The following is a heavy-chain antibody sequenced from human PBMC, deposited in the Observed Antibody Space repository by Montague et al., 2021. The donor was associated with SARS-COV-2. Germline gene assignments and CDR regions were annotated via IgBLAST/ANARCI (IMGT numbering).Heavy chain of an antibody. J-gene: IGHJ4*02. CDR1: GGSISSYY. CDR3: ARAPVAHITIFGVVTSFDY. D-gene: IGHD3-3*01. V-gene: IGHV4-59*01. CDR2: IYYSGST. Sequence: SETLSLTCTVSGGSISSYYWSWIRQPPGKGLEWIGYIYYSGSTNYNPSLKSRVTISVDTSKNQFSLKLSSVTVADTAVYYCARAPVAHITIFGVVTSFDYWGQGTLVTVSS.